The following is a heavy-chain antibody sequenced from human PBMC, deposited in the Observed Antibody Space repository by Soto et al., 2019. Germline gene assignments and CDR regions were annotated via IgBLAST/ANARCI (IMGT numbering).Heavy chain of an antibody. CDR3: ARGPTTEKVDS. V-gene: IGHV4-30-4*01. Sequence: SETLSLTCTVSGGFINSGDYYWSWIRQPPGKGLEWIAYIYYSGIIYYNPSLKSRVTMSRDTSKNQFSLKLDSVTAADTAVYYCARGPTTEKVDSWGQGILVTVSS. CDR2: IYYSGII. J-gene: IGHJ4*02. CDR1: GGFINSGDYY.